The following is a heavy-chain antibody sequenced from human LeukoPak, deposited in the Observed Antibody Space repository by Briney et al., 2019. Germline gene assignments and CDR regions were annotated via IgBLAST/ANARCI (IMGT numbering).Heavy chain of an antibody. V-gene: IGHV4-59*01. Sequence: SETLSLTCTVSGGSISSYYWSWIRQPPGKGLEWIGYIYYSGSTNYNPSLKSRVTISVDTSKNQFSLKLSSVTAADTAVYYCARGLGRITGTTGLWYFDLWGCGTLVTVSS. CDR1: GGSISSYY. CDR2: IYYSGST. CDR3: ARGLGRITGTTGLWYFDL. J-gene: IGHJ2*01. D-gene: IGHD1-7*01.